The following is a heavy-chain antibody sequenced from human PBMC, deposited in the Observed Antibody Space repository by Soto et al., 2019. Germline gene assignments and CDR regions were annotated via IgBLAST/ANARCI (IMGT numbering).Heavy chain of an antibody. CDR2: INPNSGGT. Sequence: RASVKVSFKASGYTFTGYYMHWVRQAGGQGLEWMGWINPNSGGTNYAQKFQGRVTMTRDTSISTAYMELSRLRSDDTAVYYCARAQPTAPYYYYGMDVWGQGTTVTVSS. V-gene: IGHV1-2*02. D-gene: IGHD5-18*01. CDR3: ARAQPTAPYYYYGMDV. J-gene: IGHJ6*02. CDR1: GYTFTGYY.